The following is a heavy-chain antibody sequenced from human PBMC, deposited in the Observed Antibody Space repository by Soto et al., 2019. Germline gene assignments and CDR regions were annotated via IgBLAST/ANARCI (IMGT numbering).Heavy chain of an antibody. Sequence: TLSLTCGVSVGSISSGTFYWSWFRHHPGKGLEWIGYIYYTGNTYYNPSLKSRLTISVDTSKNQFSLTLSSVTAADTAVYYCARAGRVSNGGYLDYWGQGTLVTVSS. CDR1: VGSISSGTFY. V-gene: IGHV4-31*11. J-gene: IGHJ4*02. D-gene: IGHD3-22*01. CDR3: ARAGRVSNGGYLDY. CDR2: IYYTGNT.